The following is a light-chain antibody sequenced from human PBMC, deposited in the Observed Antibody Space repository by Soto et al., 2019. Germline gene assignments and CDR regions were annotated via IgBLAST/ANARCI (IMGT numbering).Light chain of an antibody. CDR1: QGNSSY. CDR3: QQRGNYPLT. CDR2: GAS. Sequence: LLSQHPSSLSASVRARVTITCRATQGNSSYCAWYQQKPGNAPKLLIYGASTLQSGVPSRFSGSGSGTDFTLTISSLQPEDFATYYCQQRGNYPLTFGGGTKVDI. J-gene: IGKJ4*01. V-gene: IGKV1-9*01.